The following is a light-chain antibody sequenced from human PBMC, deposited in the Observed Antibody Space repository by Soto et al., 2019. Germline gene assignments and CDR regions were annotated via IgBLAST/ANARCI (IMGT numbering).Light chain of an antibody. Sequence: QSVLTQPASVSGSPGQSITISCTGTSSDVGGYNYVSWYQHHPGKAPKLMIFDVSNRPSGVSNRFSGSKSGNTASLTISGLQPEDEADYYCRAYTTSNTRQIVFGTGTEV. CDR3: RAYTTSNTRQIV. CDR1: SSDVGGYNY. V-gene: IGLV2-14*03. CDR2: DVS. J-gene: IGLJ1*01.